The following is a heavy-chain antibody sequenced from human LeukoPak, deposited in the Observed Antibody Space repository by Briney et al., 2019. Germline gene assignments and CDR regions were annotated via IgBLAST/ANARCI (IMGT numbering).Heavy chain of an antibody. CDR2: MNPNSGNT. Sequence: ASVKVSCKVSGYTLTELSMHWVRQAPGQGLEWMGWMNPNSGNTGYAQKFQGRVTMTRNTSISTAYMELSTLRSEDTAVYYCARGTAMVRGNFDYWGQGTLVTVSS. D-gene: IGHD5-18*01. CDR1: GYTLTELS. CDR3: ARGTAMVRGNFDY. V-gene: IGHV1-8*01. J-gene: IGHJ4*02.